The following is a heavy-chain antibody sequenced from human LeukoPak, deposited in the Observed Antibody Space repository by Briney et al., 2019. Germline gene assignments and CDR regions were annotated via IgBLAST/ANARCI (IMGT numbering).Heavy chain of an antibody. D-gene: IGHD2-15*01. CDR1: GFTFDTYW. V-gene: IGHV3-7*02. J-gene: IGHJ4*02. CDR3: ARCSGSSTYHSDDY. Sequence: GGSLRLSCAASGFTFDTYWMTWVRQAPGKGLESVANIKQDGSKKDYVDSVKGRFTISRDNAKNSLSLQMNSLRAEDTAVYYCARCSGSSTYHSDDYWGQGTLVTVSS. CDR2: IKQDGSKK.